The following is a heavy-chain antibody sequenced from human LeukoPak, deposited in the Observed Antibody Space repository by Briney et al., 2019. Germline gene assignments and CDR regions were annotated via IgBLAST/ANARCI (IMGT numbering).Heavy chain of an antibody. Sequence: SETLSLTCTVSGGSISSSSYYWGWIRQPPGEGLEWIGSIYYSGSTYYNPSLKSRVTISVDTSKNQFSLKLSSVTAADTAVYYCARSIVLMVYAANFDYWGQGTLVTVSS. J-gene: IGHJ4*02. CDR2: IYYSGST. D-gene: IGHD2-8*01. V-gene: IGHV4-39*01. CDR3: ARSIVLMVYAANFDY. CDR1: GGSISSSSYY.